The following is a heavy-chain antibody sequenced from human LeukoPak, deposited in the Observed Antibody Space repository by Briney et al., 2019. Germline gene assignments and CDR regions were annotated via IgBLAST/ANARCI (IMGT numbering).Heavy chain of an antibody. CDR1: GYSISSGYY. Sequence: SETLSLTCAVSGYSISSGYYWGWIRQPPGKGLEWIGSIYHSGSTYYNPSLKSRVTISVDMSKNQFSLKLSSVTAADTAVYYCARQGYQLLFDYWGQGTLVTVSS. V-gene: IGHV4-38-2*01. CDR3: ARQGYQLLFDY. D-gene: IGHD2-2*01. J-gene: IGHJ4*02. CDR2: IYHSGST.